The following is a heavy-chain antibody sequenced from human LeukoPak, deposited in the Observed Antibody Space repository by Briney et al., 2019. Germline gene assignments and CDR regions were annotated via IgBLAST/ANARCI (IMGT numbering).Heavy chain of an antibody. V-gene: IGHV5-51*01. Sequence: PGEALKSSCKGSGYSFTSYWIGWVRQMPGKGLEWMGIIYPGDSDTRYSPSFQGQVTISADKSISTAYLQWSSLKASDTAMSYCARHPGGSYYYMDVWGKGTTVTVSS. CDR2: IYPGDSDT. J-gene: IGHJ6*03. CDR3: ARHPGGSYYYMDV. CDR1: GYSFTSYW. D-gene: IGHD2-15*01.